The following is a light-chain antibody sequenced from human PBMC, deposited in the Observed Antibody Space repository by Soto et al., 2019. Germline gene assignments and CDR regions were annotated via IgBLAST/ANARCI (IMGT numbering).Light chain of an antibody. CDR1: QSVTYN. Sequence: EIVMTQSPATLSVSPGERATLSCRASQSVTYNVAWYQQKPGQAPRLLIYGAFIRPTGIPARFSGSGSGTEFTLTISSLQSEDFAVYYCQQYNDWPPYSFGQGTKVEIK. V-gene: IGKV3-15*01. CDR2: GAF. CDR3: QQYNDWPPYS. J-gene: IGKJ2*01.